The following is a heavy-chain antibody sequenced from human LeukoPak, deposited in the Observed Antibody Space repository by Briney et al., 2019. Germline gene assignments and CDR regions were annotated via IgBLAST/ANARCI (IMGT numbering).Heavy chain of an antibody. CDR2: ITTYNGYT. Sequence: ASVKVSCKASGYTFTGYYMHWVRQAPGQGLEWMGWITTYNGYTKYAQKLQGRITMTTDTSTSTAYMELRSLTSDDTAVYYCAKTDILAGYTFDPWGQGTLVTVSS. CDR1: GYTFTGYY. J-gene: IGHJ5*02. V-gene: IGHV1-18*04. CDR3: AKTDILAGYTFDP. D-gene: IGHD3-9*01.